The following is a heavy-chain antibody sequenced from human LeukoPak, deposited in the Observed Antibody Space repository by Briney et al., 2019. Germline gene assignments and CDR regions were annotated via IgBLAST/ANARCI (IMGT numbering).Heavy chain of an antibody. V-gene: IGHV3-48*02. CDR3: ARGTYGEYGGPAY. CDR1: GFTFSNYC. Sequence: GGSLRLSCAASGFTFSNYCMNWVRQAPGRGLEWVSYISSSGTAMYYADSVRGRFTISRDNAENSLFLQMNSLRDEDTAVYYCARGTYGEYGGPAYWGQGTLVTVSS. D-gene: IGHD4-17*01. CDR2: ISSSGTAM. J-gene: IGHJ4*02.